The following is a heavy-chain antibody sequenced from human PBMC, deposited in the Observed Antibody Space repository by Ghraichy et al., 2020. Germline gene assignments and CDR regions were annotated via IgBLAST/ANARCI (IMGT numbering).Heavy chain of an antibody. CDR2: TYYRSKWYN. CDR3: ARDFLTGAPPTTYYYYGMDV. D-gene: IGHD1-14*01. J-gene: IGHJ6*02. CDR1: GDSVSSNSAA. V-gene: IGHV6-1*01. Sequence: ISGDSVSSNSAAWNWIRQSPSRGLEWLGRTYYRSKWYNDYAVSVKSRITINPDTSKNQFSLQLNSVTPEDTAVYYCARDFLTGAPPTTYYYYGMDVWGQGTTVTVSS.